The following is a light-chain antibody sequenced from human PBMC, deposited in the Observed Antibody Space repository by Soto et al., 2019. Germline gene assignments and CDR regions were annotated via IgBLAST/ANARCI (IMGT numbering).Light chain of an antibody. Sequence: IVLTQSPDTLSLSPGERATLYCRASRSVSSSYLAWYQHKAGQAPRLLISGASNRATDIPDRFSGSESGTDFTLTISRLEPEDFAIYYCQQRSDWEFTFGPGTRVDMK. CDR1: RSVSSSY. V-gene: IGKV3D-20*02. J-gene: IGKJ3*01. CDR2: GAS. CDR3: QQRSDWEFT.